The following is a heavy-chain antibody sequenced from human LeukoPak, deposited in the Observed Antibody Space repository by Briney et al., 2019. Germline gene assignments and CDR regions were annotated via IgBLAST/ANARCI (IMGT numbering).Heavy chain of an antibody. CDR3: ARQPPNTASFDY. CDR1: GGSISSYY. Sequence: SETLSLTCTVSGGSISSYYWSWIRQPPGKGLEWIGYIYYSGRTNYNPSLKSRVTISVDTSKNQFSLKLSSVTAADTAVYFCARQPPNTASFDYWGQGTLVTVSS. D-gene: IGHD2-21*02. J-gene: IGHJ4*02. CDR2: IYYSGRT. V-gene: IGHV4-59*01.